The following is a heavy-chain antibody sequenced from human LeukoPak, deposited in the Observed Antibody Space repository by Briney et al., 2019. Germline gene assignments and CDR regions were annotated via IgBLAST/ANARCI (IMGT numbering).Heavy chain of an antibody. Sequence: ASVKVSCKASGYTFTGYYMHWVRQAPGQGLEWMGRINPNSGGTNYAQKFQGRVTMTRDTSISTAYMELSRLRSDDTAVHYCARVSNDYGGIDYWGQGTLVTVSS. CDR2: INPNSGGT. CDR3: ARVSNDYGGIDY. V-gene: IGHV1-2*06. CDR1: GYTFTGYY. J-gene: IGHJ4*02. D-gene: IGHD4-23*01.